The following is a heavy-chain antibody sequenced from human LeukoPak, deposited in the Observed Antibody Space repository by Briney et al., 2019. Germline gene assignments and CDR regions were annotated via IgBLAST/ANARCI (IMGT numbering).Heavy chain of an antibody. V-gene: IGHV3-11*04. J-gene: IGHJ6*03. Sequence: GGSLRLSCAASGFTFSDYYMSWIRQAPGKGLEWVSYISSSGSTIYYADSVKGRFTISRDNAKNSLYLQMNSPRAEDTAVYYCARTQKYSSPPGVNYYYYYYYMDVWGKGTTVTVSS. CDR3: ARTQKYSSPPGVNYYYYYYYMDV. D-gene: IGHD6-6*01. CDR2: ISSSGSTI. CDR1: GFTFSDYY.